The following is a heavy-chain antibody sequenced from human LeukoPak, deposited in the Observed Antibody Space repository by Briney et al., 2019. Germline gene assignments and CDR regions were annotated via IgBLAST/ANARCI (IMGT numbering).Heavy chain of an antibody. J-gene: IGHJ4*02. D-gene: IGHD6-13*01. CDR3: AREAAGLSFDY. V-gene: IGHV3-7*01. Sequence: GGSLRLSCAASGFTFSSCWMSWVRQAPGKGLEWVANIRQDGSDKYYVDSVKGRFTISRDNSKNTLYLQMNSLRAEDTAVYYCAREAAGLSFDYWGQGTLVTVSS. CDR2: IRQDGSDK. CDR1: GFTFSSCW.